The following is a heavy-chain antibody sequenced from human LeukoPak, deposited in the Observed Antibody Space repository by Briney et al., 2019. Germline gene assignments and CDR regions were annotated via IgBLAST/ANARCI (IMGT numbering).Heavy chain of an antibody. D-gene: IGHD3-10*01. J-gene: IGHJ4*02. Sequence: GGSLRLSCAASGFTFSSYGMHWVRQAPGKGLEWVAVISYDGSNKYYADSAKGRFTISRDNSKNTLYLQMNSLRAEDTAVYYCAKDYGWGSKYFFAYWGQGPRVPV. CDR1: GFTFSSYG. CDR3: AKDYGWGSKYFFAY. CDR2: ISYDGSNK. V-gene: IGHV3-30*18.